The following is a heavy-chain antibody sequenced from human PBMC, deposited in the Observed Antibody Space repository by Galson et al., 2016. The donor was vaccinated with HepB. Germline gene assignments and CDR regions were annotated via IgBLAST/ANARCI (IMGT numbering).Heavy chain of an antibody. Sequence: SETLSLTCTVSGTSIRSSPYYWGLIRQTPGKGLEWIGSIYYSGSTYYSPSLRSRVTISLDTSKNQFSLKPTSVTAADTGVYYCVRSPCGGECFTDFWGQGTLVTVSS. J-gene: IGHJ4*02. CDR2: IYYSGST. CDR1: GTSIRSSPYY. D-gene: IGHD2-21*01. CDR3: VRSPCGGECFTDF. V-gene: IGHV4-39*01.